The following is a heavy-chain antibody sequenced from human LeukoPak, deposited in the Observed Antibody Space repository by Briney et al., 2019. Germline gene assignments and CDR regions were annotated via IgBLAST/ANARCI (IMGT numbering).Heavy chain of an antibody. CDR1: GGSISSSYYY. V-gene: IGHV3-7*01. Sequence: ETLSLTCTVSGGSISSSYYYWGWIRQPPGKGLEWVANIKEDGSEKYYVDSVKGRFTISRDNAKNSVYLQMNSLRAEDTAVYYCAREGDYYCSGGSCYDYWGQGTLVTVSS. CDR3: AREGDYYCSGGSCYDY. CDR2: IKEDGSEK. D-gene: IGHD2-15*01. J-gene: IGHJ4*02.